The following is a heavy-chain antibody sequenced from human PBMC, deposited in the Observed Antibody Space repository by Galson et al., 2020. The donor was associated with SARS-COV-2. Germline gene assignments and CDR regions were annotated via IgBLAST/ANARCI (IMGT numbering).Heavy chain of an antibody. CDR3: ARRQNMGGSDVFDI. D-gene: IGHD3-10*01. J-gene: IGHJ3*02. CDR2: LYYDEST. CDR1: GGSISSSIYY. Sequence: TLSLTCTVSGGSISSSIYYWDWIRQPPGKGLEYIGALYYDESTYYNPSLASRVTMSVDTSRNQFSLKLKSVTAADTAMYYCARRQNMGGSDVFDIWGQGTMVTVAP. V-gene: IGHV4-39*01.